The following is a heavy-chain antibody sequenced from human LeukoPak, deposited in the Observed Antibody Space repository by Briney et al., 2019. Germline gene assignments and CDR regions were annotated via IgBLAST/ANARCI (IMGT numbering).Heavy chain of an antibody. J-gene: IGHJ4*02. Sequence: GGSLRLSCAASGFTFDDHIMHWVRQAPGKGLEWISLICWDGAGAYYAASVNGRFAISRDNMKKSLYLQMNSLTSEDTAVYYCAKGEYGDTWSHIDYWGQGTLVTVSS. D-gene: IGHD4-17*01. CDR1: GFTFDDHI. CDR2: ICWDGAGA. CDR3: AKGEYGDTWSHIDY. V-gene: IGHV3-43*01.